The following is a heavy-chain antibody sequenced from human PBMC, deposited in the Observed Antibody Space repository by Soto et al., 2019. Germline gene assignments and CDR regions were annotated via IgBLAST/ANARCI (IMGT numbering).Heavy chain of an antibody. D-gene: IGHD6-19*01. V-gene: IGHV6-1*01. CDR3: ARGVAGSGFDL. CDR2: TYYRSNWRH. J-gene: IGHJ4*02. CDR1: GDSVSSNTAA. Sequence: PSQTLSLTYAISGDSVSSNTAAWNWIRSSPSRGLEWLGRTYYRSNWRHDYAVSVKSRITVNPDTSKNHFSLQLNSVTPDDTAVYYCARGVAGSGFDLWGQRTLVTVSS.